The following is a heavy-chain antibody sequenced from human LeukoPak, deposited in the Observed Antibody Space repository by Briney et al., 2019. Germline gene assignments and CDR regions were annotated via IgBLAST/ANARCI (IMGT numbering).Heavy chain of an antibody. J-gene: IGHJ6*03. CDR1: GGSISSNTYY. Sequence: PSETLSLTCTVSGGSISSNTYYWGWIRQPPGKGLEWIGSINYSGSTFYNPSLKSRVTISVDTSKNQFSLKLSSVTAADTAVYYCARVALNLAVAGTAYMDVWGKGTTVTVSS. CDR2: INYSGST. CDR3: ARVALNLAVAGTAYMDV. D-gene: IGHD6-19*01. V-gene: IGHV4-39*07.